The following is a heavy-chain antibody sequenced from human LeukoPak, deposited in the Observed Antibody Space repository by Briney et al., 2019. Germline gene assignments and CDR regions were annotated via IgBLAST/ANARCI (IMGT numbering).Heavy chain of an antibody. CDR2: IYHSGST. J-gene: IGHJ3*02. V-gene: IGHV4-38-2*02. Sequence: SQTLSLTCTVSGGSISSGYYWGWIRQPPGKRLEWIGSIYHSGSTYYNPSLKSRVTISVDTSKNQFSLNLSSVTAADTAVYYCARGNAFDIWGQGTMVTVSA. CDR3: ARGNAFDI. CDR1: GGSISSGYY.